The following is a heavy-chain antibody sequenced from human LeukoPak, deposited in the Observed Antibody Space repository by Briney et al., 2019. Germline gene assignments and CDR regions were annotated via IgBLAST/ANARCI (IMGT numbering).Heavy chain of an antibody. J-gene: IGHJ4*02. Sequence: GRSLRLSCAASGFTFSSYGMHWVRHAPGKGLEWVAVISYDGSNKYYADSVKGRFTISRDNSKNTLYLQMNSLRAEDTAVYYCAKDWGRYGSGSYYPFDFGYWGQGTLVTVSS. D-gene: IGHD3-10*01. CDR2: ISYDGSNK. CDR3: AKDWGRYGSGSYYPFDFGY. CDR1: GFTFSSYG. V-gene: IGHV3-30*18.